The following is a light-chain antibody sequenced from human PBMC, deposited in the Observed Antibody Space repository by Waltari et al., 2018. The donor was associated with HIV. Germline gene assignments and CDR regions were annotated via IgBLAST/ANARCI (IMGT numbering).Light chain of an antibody. Sequence: QSALPQPSSVSVSPGQSITIPCNGTSSNVGTYNTVSCYQQFPGSAPQLIVSEVFRRPSGISSRFSGTKSGNTASLTISKLRAEDEADYYCCSYAGDNHYVFGSGTQLTVL. CDR2: EVF. J-gene: IGLJ1*01. V-gene: IGLV2-23*02. CDR1: SSNVGTYNT. CDR3: CSYAGDNHYV.